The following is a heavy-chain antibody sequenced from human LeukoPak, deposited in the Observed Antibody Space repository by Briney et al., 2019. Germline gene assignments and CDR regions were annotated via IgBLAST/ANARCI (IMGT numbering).Heavy chain of an antibody. CDR3: ARHDYDSSGHRRDYYFDY. D-gene: IGHD3-22*01. CDR2: VIHSGTT. J-gene: IGHJ4*02. V-gene: IGHV4-39*01. Sequence: SETLSLTCTVSGGSITGSTYYWGWIRQPPGKGLEWIVSVIHSGTTYYNPSLRSRVIVSMDTSKKQFSLRLSSVTAADTAVYYCARHDYDSSGHRRDYYFDYWSQGTLVTVFS. CDR1: GGSITGSTYY.